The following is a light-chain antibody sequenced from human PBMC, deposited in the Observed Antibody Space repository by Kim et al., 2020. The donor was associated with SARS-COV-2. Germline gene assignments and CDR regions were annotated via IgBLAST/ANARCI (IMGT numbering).Light chain of an antibody. J-gene: IGKJ5*01. CDR1: QSISSH. CDR3: QQGYSSPQIT. CDR2: AAS. Sequence: DVQMTQSPPSLSASLGDRVTITCRASQSISSHLNWYQQKPGEAPKLLIYAASSLQSGVPSRFSGSGSGTDFTLTISSLQPEDFATYFCQQGYSSPQITFGQGTRLEIK. V-gene: IGKV1-39*01.